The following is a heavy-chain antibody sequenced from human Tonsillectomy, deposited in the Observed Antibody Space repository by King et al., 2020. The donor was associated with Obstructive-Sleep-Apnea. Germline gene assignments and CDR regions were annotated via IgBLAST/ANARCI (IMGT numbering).Heavy chain of an antibody. CDR3: GREVVATMRGTTPAGPFDY. V-gene: IGHV3-21*01. CDR1: GFTFSSYS. D-gene: IGHD5-12*01. Sequence: VQLVESGGGLVKPGGSLRLSCAASGFTFSSYSMNWVRQAPGKGLEWVSSISSSSSYIYYADSEKGRFTISRDNAKNSLYLQMNSLRAEDTAVYYCGREVVATMRGTTPAGPFDYWGQRTLVTVSS. J-gene: IGHJ4*02. CDR2: ISSSSSYI.